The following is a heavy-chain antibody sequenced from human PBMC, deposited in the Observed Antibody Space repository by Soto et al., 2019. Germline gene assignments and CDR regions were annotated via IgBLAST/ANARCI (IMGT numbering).Heavy chain of an antibody. J-gene: IGHJ4*02. D-gene: IGHD1-1*01. V-gene: IGHV1-69*13. CDR3: ARRGRVHPEFDY. CDR1: GGTFSSYA. CDR2: IIPIFGTA. Sequence: ASVKVSCKASGGTFSSYAISWVRQAPGQGLEWMGGIIPIFGTANYAQKFQGRVTITADESTSTAYMELSSLRSEDTAVYYCARRGRVHPEFDYWGQGTLVTVSS.